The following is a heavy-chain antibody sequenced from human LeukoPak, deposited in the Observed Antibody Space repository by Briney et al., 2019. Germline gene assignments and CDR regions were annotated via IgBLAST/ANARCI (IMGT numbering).Heavy chain of an antibody. CDR2: MNPNSGNT. CDR3: ARSDTAMVEKFDP. V-gene: IGHV1-8*03. Sequence: GASVKVSCKASGYTFTGYYMHWVRQATGQGLEWMGWMNPNSGNTGYAQKFQGRVTITRNTSISTAYMELSSLRPEDTAVYYCARSDTAMVEKFDPWGQGTLVTVSS. D-gene: IGHD5-18*01. J-gene: IGHJ5*02. CDR1: GYTFTGYY.